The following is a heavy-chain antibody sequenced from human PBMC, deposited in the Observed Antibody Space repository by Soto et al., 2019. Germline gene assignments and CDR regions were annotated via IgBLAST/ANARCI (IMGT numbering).Heavy chain of an antibody. D-gene: IGHD3-10*01. J-gene: IGHJ3*02. CDR1: GFSFTDDW. CDR3: TDLLRGVGAFDI. CDR2: VKDKTDGETT. V-gene: IGHV3-15*01. Sequence: EMQLVQSGGGLVKPGGSLRLSCAASGFSFTDDWMSWVRQAPGKGLEWVARVKDKTDGETTDYAAPVEGRFTISRDDSKNTLYLQMNSLKTEDTAVYYCTDLLRGVGAFDIWGQGTMVTVSS.